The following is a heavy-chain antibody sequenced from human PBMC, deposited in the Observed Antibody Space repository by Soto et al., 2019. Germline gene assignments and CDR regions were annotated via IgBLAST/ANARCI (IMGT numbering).Heavy chain of an antibody. V-gene: IGHV4-4*02. CDR3: ARSITFDWLFFDN. CDR1: GGSISSSNW. CDR2: IYHGGST. Sequence: SETLSLTFAGSGGSISSSNWWSWVRQSTGKELEWIGAIYHGGSTNSNPCLTSRVTITVDKSKTQFSLKLSSLSAADTAVYYCARSITFDWLFFDNWGQGTLVTVSS. J-gene: IGHJ4*02. D-gene: IGHD3-9*01.